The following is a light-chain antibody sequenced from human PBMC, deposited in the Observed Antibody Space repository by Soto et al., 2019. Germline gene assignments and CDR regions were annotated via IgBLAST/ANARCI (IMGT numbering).Light chain of an antibody. J-gene: IGKJ1*01. CDR3: QQYNNWART. CDR1: QSVSSN. CDR2: GAS. Sequence: EIVMTQSPATLSVSPGERATLSCRASQSVSSNLAWYQPKPGQAPRLLIYGASTRATGIPARFSGSGSGTEFTLTISSLQSEDFAVYYCQQYNNWARTFGQGTKVEIK. V-gene: IGKV3-15*01.